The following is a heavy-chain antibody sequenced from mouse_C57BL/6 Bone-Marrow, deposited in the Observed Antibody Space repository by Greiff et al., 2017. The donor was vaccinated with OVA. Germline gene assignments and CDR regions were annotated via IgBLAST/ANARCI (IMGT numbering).Heavy chain of an antibody. V-gene: IGHV1-15*01. Sequence: VKLQESGPELVRPGASVTLSCKASGYTFTDYDMHWVKQTPVHGLEWIGAIDPETGGTAYNQKFKGKAILTADKSSSTAYMELRSLTSEDTAVYYCTRGYSNYYAMDYWGQGTAVTVSS. D-gene: IGHD2-5*01. J-gene: IGHJ4*01. CDR3: TRGYSNYYAMDY. CDR1: GYTFTDYD. CDR2: IDPETGGT.